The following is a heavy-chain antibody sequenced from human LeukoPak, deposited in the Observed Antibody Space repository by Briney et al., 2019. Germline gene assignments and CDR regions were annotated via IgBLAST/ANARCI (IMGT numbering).Heavy chain of an antibody. CDR3: AKDIVGGYYYDSSGCFQH. Sequence: GGSLRLSCAAFGFTFDDYAMHWVRQAPGKGLEWVSGISWNSGSIGYADSVKGRFTISRDNAKNSLYLQMNSLRAEDTALYYCAKDIVGGYYYDSSGCFQHWGQGTLVTVSS. V-gene: IGHV3-9*01. J-gene: IGHJ1*01. D-gene: IGHD3-22*01. CDR2: ISWNSGSI. CDR1: GFTFDDYA.